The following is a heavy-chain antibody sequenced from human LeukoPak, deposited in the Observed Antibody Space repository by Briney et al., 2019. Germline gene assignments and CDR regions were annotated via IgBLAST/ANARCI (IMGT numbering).Heavy chain of an antibody. V-gene: IGHV4-59*01. Sequence: SETLSLTCTVSGGSISSYYWSWIRQPPGKGLEWIGYIYYSGSTNYNPSLKSRVTISVDTSKNQFSLKLSSVTAADTAVYYCAREDYDSSGYPSNWFDPWGQGTLVAVSS. D-gene: IGHD3-22*01. CDR3: AREDYDSSGYPSNWFDP. CDR1: GGSISSYY. CDR2: IYYSGST. J-gene: IGHJ5*02.